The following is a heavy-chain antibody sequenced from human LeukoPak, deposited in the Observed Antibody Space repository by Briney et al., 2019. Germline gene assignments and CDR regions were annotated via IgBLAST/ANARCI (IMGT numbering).Heavy chain of an antibody. V-gene: IGHV2-70*11. CDR2: IDWDDDK. J-gene: IGHJ3*02. CDR3: ARILTTVTHDAFDI. D-gene: IGHD4-17*01. CDR1: GFSLSTSGMC. Sequence: SGPALVKSTQTLTLTCTFSGFSLSTSGMCVSWIRQPPVKALEWLARIDWDDDKYYTTSLKTRLTISKDPYKNQVVLTMTNMDPVDTATYYCARILTTVTHDAFDIWGQGTMVTVSS.